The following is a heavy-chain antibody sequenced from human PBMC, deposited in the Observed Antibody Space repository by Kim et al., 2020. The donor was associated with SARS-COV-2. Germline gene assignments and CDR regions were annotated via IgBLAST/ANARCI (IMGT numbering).Heavy chain of an antibody. D-gene: IGHD6-13*01. CDR2: ISYDGSKK. Sequence: GGSLRLSCAASGFTFSSYGMHWVRQAPGKGLEWVAVISYDGSKKYYADSVKGRFTISRDNSKNRLYLQMNSLRAEDTAVYYCAKTGRAVAGSYFDYWGQGTLVTVSS. CDR3: AKTGRAVAGSYFDY. CDR1: GFTFSSYG. J-gene: IGHJ4*02. V-gene: IGHV3-30*18.